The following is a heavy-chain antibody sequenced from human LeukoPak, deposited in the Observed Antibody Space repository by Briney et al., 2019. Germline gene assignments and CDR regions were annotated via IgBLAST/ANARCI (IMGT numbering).Heavy chain of an antibody. CDR2: IKEDGSAT. Sequence: PGGSLRLSCAASGFIFGASWMTCVRQAPGKGLEWVANIKEDGSATYYVDSVMGRFTISRDNAQNSLYLQMIYLSAEDTAVYYCARLRSYSYNYYGLDVWGHGTTVTVS. D-gene: IGHD1-26*01. V-gene: IGHV3-7*01. J-gene: IGHJ6*02. CDR1: GFIFGASW. CDR3: ARLRSYSYNYYGLDV.